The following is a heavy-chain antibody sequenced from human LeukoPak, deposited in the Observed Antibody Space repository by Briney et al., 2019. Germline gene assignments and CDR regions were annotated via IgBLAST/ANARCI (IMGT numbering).Heavy chain of an antibody. CDR1: GFTFSSYS. J-gene: IGHJ4*02. CDR2: MTSSSTI. V-gene: IGHV3-69-1*01. CDR3: ARSHYDSSGYYEY. D-gene: IGHD3-22*01. Sequence: GGSLKLSCAASGFTFSSYSMNWVRQAPGKGLEWVATMTSSSTIYYADSVKGRFTISRDNAKNSLYLQMNSLRDEDTAVYYCARSHYDSSGYYEYWGQGTLVTVSS.